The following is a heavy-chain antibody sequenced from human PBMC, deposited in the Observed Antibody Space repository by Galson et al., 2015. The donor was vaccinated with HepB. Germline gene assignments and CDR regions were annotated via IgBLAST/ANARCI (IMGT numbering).Heavy chain of an antibody. D-gene: IGHD4-23*01. V-gene: IGHV3-74*01. CDR2: IKSDGSST. CDR1: GFTFSNYW. J-gene: IGHJ3*01. Sequence: SLRLSCAASGFTFSNYWMHWVRHVPGKGLMWVARIKSDGSSTSYADSVKGRFTISRDNAKNTLYLQMNSLRVEDTAVFYCASTVEGSFEFWGQGATVTVSS. CDR3: ASTVEGSFEF.